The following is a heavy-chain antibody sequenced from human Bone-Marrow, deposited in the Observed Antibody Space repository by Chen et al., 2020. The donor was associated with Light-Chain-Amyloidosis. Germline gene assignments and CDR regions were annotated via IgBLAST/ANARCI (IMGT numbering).Heavy chain of an antibody. CDR2: ISSSSSYI. CDR3: AREKYSSSGFDY. Sequence: EVQLVESGGGLVKPGGSLRLSCAASGFTFSSYSMNWVRQAPGKGLEWVSSISSSSSYIYYADSVKGRFTISRGNAKNSLYLQMNSLRAEDTAVYYCAREKYSSSGFDYWGQGTLVTVSS. V-gene: IGHV3-21*01. J-gene: IGHJ4*02. D-gene: IGHD6-6*01. CDR1: GFTFSSYS.